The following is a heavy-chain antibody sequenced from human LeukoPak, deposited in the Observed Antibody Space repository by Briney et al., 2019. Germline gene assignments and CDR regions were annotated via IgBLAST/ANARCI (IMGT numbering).Heavy chain of an antibody. V-gene: IGHV4-34*01. J-gene: IGHJ6*02. CDR3: ARVRDSSSSMDV. CDR2: INHSGST. Sequence: PSETLSLTCAVYGGSFSGYYWSWIRQPPGKGLEWIGEINHSGSTNYNPSLKSRVTISVDTSKNQFSLKLSSVTAADTAVYYCARVRDSSSSMDVWGQGTTVTVSS. CDR1: GGSFSGYY. D-gene: IGHD6-6*01.